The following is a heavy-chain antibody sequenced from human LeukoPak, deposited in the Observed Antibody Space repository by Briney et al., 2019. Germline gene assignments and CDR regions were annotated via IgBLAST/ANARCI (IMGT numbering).Heavy chain of an antibody. D-gene: IGHD3-9*01. V-gene: IGHV1-18*01. J-gene: IGHJ4*02. CDR1: GYTFTSYG. Sequence: ASVKVSCKASGYTFTSYGISWVRQAPGQGLEWMGWISAYNGNTNFAQKLRGRVTMTTDTSTSTAYMDLRSLRSDDTAVYYCARDQAATNTQVRFCLDWGQGTLVTVSS. CDR3: ARDQAATNTQVRFCLD. CDR2: ISAYNGNT.